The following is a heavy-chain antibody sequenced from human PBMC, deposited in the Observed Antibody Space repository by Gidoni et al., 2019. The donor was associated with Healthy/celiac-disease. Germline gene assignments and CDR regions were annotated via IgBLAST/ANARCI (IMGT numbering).Heavy chain of an antibody. CDR2: IYSGGST. J-gene: IGHJ4*02. Sequence: EVQLVESGGGLIQPGGSLRLSCADSGFTVSSNYMSWVRQAPGKGLEWVSVIYSGGSTYYADSVKGRFTISRDNSKNTLYLQMNSLRAKDTAVYYCARDLSPYYYGSGSYFGYWGQGTLVTVSS. D-gene: IGHD3-10*01. CDR1: GFTVSSNY. V-gene: IGHV3-53*01. CDR3: ARDLSPYYYGSGSYFGY.